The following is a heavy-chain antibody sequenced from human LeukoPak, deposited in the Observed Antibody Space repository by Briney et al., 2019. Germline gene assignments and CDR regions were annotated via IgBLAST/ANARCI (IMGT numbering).Heavy chain of an antibody. J-gene: IGHJ4*02. CDR1: GFTFSSCG. Sequence: TAGSLRLSCAASGFTFSSCGFNWVRQAPGKGLEWVSSIGPTGTDRYYADSVRGRFTISRDNAKNSMYLQMDSLRDEDTAVYYCATETIGRHYDYWGQGTLLTVSS. CDR3: ATETIGRHYDY. V-gene: IGHV3-21*01. D-gene: IGHD1-14*01. CDR2: IGPTGTDR.